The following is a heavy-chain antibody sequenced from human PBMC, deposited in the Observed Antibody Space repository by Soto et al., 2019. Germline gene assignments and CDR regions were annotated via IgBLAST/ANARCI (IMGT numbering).Heavy chain of an antibody. J-gene: IGHJ4*02. CDR3: ARDPAGYCSGGSCQRDDY. Sequence: VQLLESGGGLVQPGGSLRLSCAASGFTFSSYAMHWVRQAPGKGLEWVAVISYDGSNKYYADSVKGRFTISRDNSKNTLYLQMNSLRAEDTAVYYCARDPAGYCSGGSCQRDDYWGQGTLVTVSS. CDR1: GFTFSSYA. D-gene: IGHD2-15*01. V-gene: IGHV3-30-3*01. CDR2: ISYDGSNK.